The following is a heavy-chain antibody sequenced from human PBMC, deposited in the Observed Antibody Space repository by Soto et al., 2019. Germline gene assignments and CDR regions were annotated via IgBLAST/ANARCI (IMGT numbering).Heavy chain of an antibody. D-gene: IGHD5-12*01. V-gene: IGHV4-34*01. CDR3: ARGVVATTRLFDS. CDR1: GGSLSGYY. CDR2: INHSGST. J-gene: IGHJ4*02. Sequence: QVQLQQGGAGLLKPSETLSLTCTIYGGSLSGYYWSWIRQPPGKGLEWIGEINHSGSTNYNSSLKSRVTISVDTSKNQLSLNLTSVTAAGTAVYYCARGVVATTRLFDSWGQGPLVTVSS.